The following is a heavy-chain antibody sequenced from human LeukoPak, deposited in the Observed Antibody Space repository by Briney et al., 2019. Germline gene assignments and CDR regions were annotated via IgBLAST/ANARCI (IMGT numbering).Heavy chain of an antibody. CDR3: AHRLGPYDFWSGEGFDY. CDR1: GFSLSTSGVG. CDR2: IYWNDDK. J-gene: IGHJ4*02. Sequence: SGPTLVNPTQTLTLTCSFSGFSLSTSGVGVGWIRQPPGKALEWLALIYWNDDKRYSPSLKSRLTITKDTSKNQVVLTMTNMDPVDTATYYCAHRLGPYDFWSGEGFDYWGQGTLVTVSS. V-gene: IGHV2-5*01. D-gene: IGHD3-3*01.